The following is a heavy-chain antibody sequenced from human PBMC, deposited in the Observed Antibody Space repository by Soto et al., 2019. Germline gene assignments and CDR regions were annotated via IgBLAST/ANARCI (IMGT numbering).Heavy chain of an antibody. J-gene: IGHJ5*02. CDR2: INHRGST. CDR3: ARDGFCTSTTCRVGNWFDP. V-gene: IGHV4-34*01. CDR1: GGSFSGYY. D-gene: IGHD2-2*01. Sequence: QVQLQQWGAGLLKPSETLSLTCVVYGGSFSGYYWSWIRQSPGKGLEWIGGINHRGSTNYNPSLESRVTISVDTSKNQFSRKLPSVPAADTAMYYCARDGFCTSTTCRVGNWFDPWGQGTLVTVSS.